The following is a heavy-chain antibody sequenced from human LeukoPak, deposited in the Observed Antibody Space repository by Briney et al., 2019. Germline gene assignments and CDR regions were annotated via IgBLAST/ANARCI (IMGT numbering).Heavy chain of an antibody. Sequence: SETLSLTCAVYGGSFSGYYWSWIRQPPGKGLEWIGEINHSGSTNYNPSLKSRVTISVDTSKNQFSLKLSSVTAADTAVYYCARDRVGQQLVGRIYYYYYMDVWGKGTTVTISS. CDR2: INHSGST. CDR1: GGSFSGYY. CDR3: ARDRVGQQLVGRIYYYYYMDV. D-gene: IGHD6-13*01. J-gene: IGHJ6*03. V-gene: IGHV4-34*01.